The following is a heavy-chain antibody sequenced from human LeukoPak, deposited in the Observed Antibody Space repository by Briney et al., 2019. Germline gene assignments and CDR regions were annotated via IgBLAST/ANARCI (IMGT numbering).Heavy chain of an antibody. CDR2: ISVYNGDT. J-gene: IGHJ4*02. V-gene: IGHV1-18*04. D-gene: IGHD3-10*01. CDR3: VRGGGFNSGFEY. CDR1: GYTFTDYY. Sequence: ASVKVSCKASGYTFTDYYMHWVRQAPGQGLEWMGWISVYNGDTKYAQNLQGRVTLTTDTSTSTAYMELRSLRSDDTAVYYCVRGGGFNSGFEYWGQGTLVIVSS.